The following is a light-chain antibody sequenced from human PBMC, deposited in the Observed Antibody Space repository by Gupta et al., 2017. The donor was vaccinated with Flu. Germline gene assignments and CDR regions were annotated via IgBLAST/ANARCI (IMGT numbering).Light chain of an antibody. J-gene: IGKJ1*01. Sequence: DIQMTQSPPTLSASVGDRVTITCRASQTVSTWLAWYQQKPGKAPKLLIYKASSLESGVPSRFSGSGSWTEFTLTISSLQPDDFATYYCQQYNSYWWTFGQGTKVEIK. CDR3: QQYNSYWWT. CDR2: KAS. CDR1: QTVSTW. V-gene: IGKV1-5*03.